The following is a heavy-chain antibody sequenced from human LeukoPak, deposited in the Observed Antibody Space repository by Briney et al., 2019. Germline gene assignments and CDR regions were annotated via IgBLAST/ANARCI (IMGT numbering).Heavy chain of an antibody. J-gene: IGHJ4*02. CDR2: IIPILGIA. D-gene: IGHD6-13*01. CDR3: ARGTTGIAAAGTSPPDY. Sequence: ASVKVSCKASGGTFSSYAISWVRQAPGQGLEWMGRIIPILGIANYAQKFQGRVTITADKSTSTAYMELSSLRSEDTAVYYCARGTTGIAAAGTSPPDYWGQGTLVTVSS. CDR1: GGTFSSYA. V-gene: IGHV1-69*04.